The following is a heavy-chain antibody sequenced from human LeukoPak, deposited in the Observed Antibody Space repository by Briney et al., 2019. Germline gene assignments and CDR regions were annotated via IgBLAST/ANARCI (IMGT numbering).Heavy chain of an antibody. V-gene: IGHV4-59*08. CDR1: GGSIRSYY. J-gene: IGHJ4*02. CDR3: ARGGGQLEY. CDR2: IYYIGST. Sequence: SVTLSLTCSVSGGSIRSYYWSWIRQPPGKGLEWIGYIYYIGSTYYNPSLKSRVTISVDTSKNQFSLKLSSVTAADTAVYYCARGGGQLEYWGQGTLVTVSS. D-gene: IGHD2-15*01.